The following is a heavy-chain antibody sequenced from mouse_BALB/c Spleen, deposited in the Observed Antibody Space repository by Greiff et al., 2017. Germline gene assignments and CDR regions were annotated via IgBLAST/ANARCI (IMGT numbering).Heavy chain of an antibody. CDR2: IDPENGDT. D-gene: IGHD2-1*01. CDR1: GFNIKDYY. CDR3: LCYGNDCYALEY. J-gene: IGHJ4*01. V-gene: IGHV14-4*02. Sequence: EVQLQQSGAELVRSGASVKLSCTASGFNIKDYYMHWVKQRPEQGLEWIGWIDPENGDTEYAPKFQGKATMTADTSSNTAYLQLSSLTSEDTAVYYCLCYGNDCYALEYWGQGTSVNVSA.